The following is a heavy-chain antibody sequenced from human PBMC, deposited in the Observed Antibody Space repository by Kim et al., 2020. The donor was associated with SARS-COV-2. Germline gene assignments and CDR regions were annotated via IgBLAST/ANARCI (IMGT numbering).Heavy chain of an antibody. CDR1: GFSFRASG. V-gene: IGHV3-30*18. CDR2: ISFDGFNE. CDR3: AKDGAAVTMVVVLITLGIDS. D-gene: IGHD2-2*01. Sequence: GGSLRLSCAASGFSFRASGMHWVRQPPGRGLQWVATISFDGFNEYYADSVKGRFSISRDNSKNTLYLEMNSLRPEDTGVYFCAKDGAAVTMVVVLITLGIDSWGQGTLVTVSS. J-gene: IGHJ4*02.